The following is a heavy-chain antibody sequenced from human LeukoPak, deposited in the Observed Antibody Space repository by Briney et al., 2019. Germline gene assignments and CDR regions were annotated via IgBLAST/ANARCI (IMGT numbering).Heavy chain of an antibody. CDR2: TYNGGTT. V-gene: IGHV4-59*01. CDR1: GGSISSYY. D-gene: IGHD3-3*01. CDR3: AREPPHDFWSGYYLGNAFDI. J-gene: IGHJ3*02. Sequence: PSETLSLTCTVSGGSISSYYWSWIRHPPGKGREGLGFTYNGGTTNYNPSLKSRVTISVDTSKNQFSLKLSSVTAADTAVYYCAREPPHDFWSGYYLGNAFDIWGQGTMVTVSS.